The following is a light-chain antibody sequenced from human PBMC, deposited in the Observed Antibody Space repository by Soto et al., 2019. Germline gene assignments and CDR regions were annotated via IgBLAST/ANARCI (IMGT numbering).Light chain of an antibody. V-gene: IGLV1-44*01. Sequence: QSVLTQPPSASGTPGQRVTISCSGSSSNIGSNTVNWYQQLPGTAPKLLIYSNNQRPSGVPGRFSGSKSGTSASLAISGLQSEDEADYYCAAWDDSRDVFGTGTKVTVL. CDR3: AAWDDSRDV. CDR1: SSNIGSNT. CDR2: SNN. J-gene: IGLJ1*01.